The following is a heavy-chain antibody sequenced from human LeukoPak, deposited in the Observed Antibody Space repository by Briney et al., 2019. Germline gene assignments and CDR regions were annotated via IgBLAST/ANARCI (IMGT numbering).Heavy chain of an antibody. D-gene: IGHD6-13*01. Sequence: ASVKVSRKASGYTFTSYYMHWVRQAPGQGLEWMGIINPSGGSTSYAQKFQGRVTMTRDMSTSTVYMELSSLRSEDTAVYYCARDKPRRVLAQQLATGGWFDPWGQGTLVTVSS. CDR1: GYTFTSYY. CDR2: INPSGGST. CDR3: ARDKPRRVLAQQLATGGWFDP. V-gene: IGHV1-46*01. J-gene: IGHJ5*02.